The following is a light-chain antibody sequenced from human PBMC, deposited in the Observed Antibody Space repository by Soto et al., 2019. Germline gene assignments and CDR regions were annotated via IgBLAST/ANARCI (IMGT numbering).Light chain of an antibody. CDR3: ASWDDSLTGPV. Sequence: QSALTQPPSASGTPGQRVTVSSSGSSSNIGSSVVNWFQHIPGTAPKLLIYSNSQRPSGVPDRFSGSKSGTSASLAISGLQSDDEANYYCASWDDSLTGPVFGTGTKVTVL. V-gene: IGLV1-44*01. J-gene: IGLJ1*01. CDR2: SNS. CDR1: SSNIGSSV.